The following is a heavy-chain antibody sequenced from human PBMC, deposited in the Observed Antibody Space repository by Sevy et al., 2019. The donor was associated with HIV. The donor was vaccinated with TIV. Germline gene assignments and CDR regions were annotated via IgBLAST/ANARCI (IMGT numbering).Heavy chain of an antibody. J-gene: IGHJ6*03. Sequence: GESLKISCAASGFTFSSYSMNWVRQAPGKGLEWVSSISSSSSYIYYADSVKGRFTISRDNAKNSLYLQMNSLRAEDTAVYYCARGGGFIAARTPLGYYYYYMDVWGKGTTVTVSS. D-gene: IGHD6-6*01. CDR3: ARGGGFIAARTPLGYYYYYMDV. V-gene: IGHV3-21*01. CDR2: ISSSSSYI. CDR1: GFTFSSYS.